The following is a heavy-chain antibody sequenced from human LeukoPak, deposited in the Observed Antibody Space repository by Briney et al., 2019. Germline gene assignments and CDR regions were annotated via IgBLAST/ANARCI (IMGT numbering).Heavy chain of an antibody. CDR2: ISYDGSNK. D-gene: IGHD2-15*01. V-gene: IGHV3-30-3*01. CDR1: GFTFSSYA. Sequence: PGGSLRLSCAASGFTFSSYAMHWVRQAPGKGLQWVAVISYDGSNKYYADSVKGRFTISRDNSKNTLYLQMNSLRAEDTAVYYCARDRLSIAVVDNSGRPRLDYWGQGTLVTVSS. CDR3: ARDRLSIAVVDNSGRPRLDY. J-gene: IGHJ4*02.